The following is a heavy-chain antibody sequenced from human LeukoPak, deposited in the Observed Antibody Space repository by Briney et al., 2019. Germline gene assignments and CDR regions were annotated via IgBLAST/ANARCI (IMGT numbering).Heavy chain of an antibody. CDR3: ARVLWFGEGVVDY. Sequence: ASVKVSCKASGYTFTSYGISWVRQAPGQGLEWMGWISAYNGNTNYAQKLQGRVTMTRDTSISTAYMELSRLRSDDTAVYYCARVLWFGEGVVDYWGQGTLVTVSS. CDR2: ISAYNGNT. CDR1: GYTFTSYG. D-gene: IGHD3-10*01. J-gene: IGHJ4*02. V-gene: IGHV1-18*01.